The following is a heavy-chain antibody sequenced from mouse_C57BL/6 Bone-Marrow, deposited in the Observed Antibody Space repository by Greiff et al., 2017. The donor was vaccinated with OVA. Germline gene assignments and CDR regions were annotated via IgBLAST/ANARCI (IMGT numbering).Heavy chain of an antibody. V-gene: IGHV1-81*01. J-gene: IGHJ2*01. CDR3: ARSYGRPYYFDY. CDR1: GYTFTSYG. CDR2: IYPRSGNT. D-gene: IGHD1-1*01. Sequence: VQVVESGAELARPGASVKLSCKASGYTFTSYGISWVKQRTGQGLEWIGEIYPRSGNTYYNEKFKGKATLTADKSSSTAYMELRSLTSEDSAVYFCARSYGRPYYFDYWGQGTTLTVSS.